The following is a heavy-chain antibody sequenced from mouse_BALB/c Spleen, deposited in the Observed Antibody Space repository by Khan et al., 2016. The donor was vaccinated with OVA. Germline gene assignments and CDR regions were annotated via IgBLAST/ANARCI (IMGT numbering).Heavy chain of an antibody. V-gene: IGHV3-2*02. CDR1: GYSITSGYG. J-gene: IGHJ2*01. CDR2: ISDSCST. Sequence: VQLKESGPGLVKPSQSLSLTCTVTGYSITSGYGWNWIRQFPGNKLEWRGYISDSCSTNYNPSLKGRISLTRDTSKNQFILQLNSVTTEDTASYSCARTASIKDWGPGTTLTVSS. CDR3: ARTASIKD. D-gene: IGHD1-2*01.